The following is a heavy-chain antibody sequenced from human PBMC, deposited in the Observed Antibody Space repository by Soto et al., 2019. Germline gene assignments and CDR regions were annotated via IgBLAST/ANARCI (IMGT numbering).Heavy chain of an antibody. V-gene: IGHV1-24*01. CDR2: FDPEDGET. J-gene: IGHJ3*02. CDR1: GYTFTSYG. Sequence: ASVKVSCKASGYTFTSYGISWVRQAPGQGLEWMGGFDPEDGETIYAQKFQGRVTMTEDTSTDTAYMELSSLRSEDTAVYYCATDYGSGSYDGGDAFDIWGQGTMVTVS. CDR3: ATDYGSGSYDGGDAFDI. D-gene: IGHD3-10*01.